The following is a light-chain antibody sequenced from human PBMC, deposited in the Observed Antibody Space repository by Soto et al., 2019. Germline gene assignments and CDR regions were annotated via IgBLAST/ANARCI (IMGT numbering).Light chain of an antibody. CDR1: QSVSSY. J-gene: IGKJ5*01. CDR3: QQRSNSIT. Sequence: EIVLTQSPATLSLSPGERATLSCRASQSVSSYLAWYQQKTGQAPRLLIYDTSNRATGIPDRFSGSGSGTDFTLTISSLEPEDFAFYYCQQRSNSITCGKGTRLEIK. CDR2: DTS. V-gene: IGKV3-11*01.